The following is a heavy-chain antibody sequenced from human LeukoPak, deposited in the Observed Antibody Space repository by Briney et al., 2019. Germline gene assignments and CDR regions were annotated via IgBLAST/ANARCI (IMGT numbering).Heavy chain of an antibody. J-gene: IGHJ4*02. CDR3: ARGGKPHPQSSY. D-gene: IGHD3-16*01. CDR2: INQDGREK. Sequence: GGTLRNSSSASGFNFSTLWMSWVRQAPGKRLEWVANINQDGREKYYADSVKGRFTISRDNGKNSLYLQMSSLGAEDTAVYYCARGGKPHPQSSYWGQGTLVTVSS. V-gene: IGHV3-7*01. CDR1: GFNFSTLW.